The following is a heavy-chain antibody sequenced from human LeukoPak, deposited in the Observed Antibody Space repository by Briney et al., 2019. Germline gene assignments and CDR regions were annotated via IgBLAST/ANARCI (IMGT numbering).Heavy chain of an antibody. D-gene: IGHD2/OR15-2a*01. CDR3: ARPGHDTTNSYGMDV. Sequence: GGSLRLSCAASGFTFSSYSMKWVRQAQGKGLEWVSSISSSSSPIFYADSLKGRFTISRDNAKNSLYLQMNSLRAEDTAVYYCARPGHDTTNSYGMDVWGHGTTVTVSS. CDR2: ISSSSSPI. V-gene: IGHV3-21*01. CDR1: GFTFSSYS. J-gene: IGHJ6*02.